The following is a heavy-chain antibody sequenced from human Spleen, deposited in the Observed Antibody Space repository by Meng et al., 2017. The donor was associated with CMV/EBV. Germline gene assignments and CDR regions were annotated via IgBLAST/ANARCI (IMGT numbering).Heavy chain of an antibody. Sequence: CASPGSTVSTKYRSGVGQVPGKGLGGVSVIYSAGTTYYADSVRGRFTISRDNSKNTLYLQMNSLRAEDTAVYYCARDPVAGPPGYWGQGTLVTVSS. V-gene: IGHV3-53*01. D-gene: IGHD6-19*01. CDR2: IYSAGTT. J-gene: IGHJ4*02. CDR3: ARDPVAGPPGY. CDR1: GSTVSTKY.